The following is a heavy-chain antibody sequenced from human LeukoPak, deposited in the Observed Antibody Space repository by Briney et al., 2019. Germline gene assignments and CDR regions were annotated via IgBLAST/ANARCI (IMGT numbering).Heavy chain of an antibody. V-gene: IGHV4-61*01. CDR2: IYYSGST. D-gene: IGHD6-13*01. CDR1: GGSISSGSYY. Sequence: SQTLSLTCTVSGGSISSGSYYWSWIRQPPGKGLEWIGYIYYSGSTNYNPSLKSRVTISVDTSKNQFSLKLSSVTAADTAVYYCAREYRKGYSSSYYYYYMDVWGKGTTVTVSS. J-gene: IGHJ6*03. CDR3: AREYRKGYSSSYYYYYMDV.